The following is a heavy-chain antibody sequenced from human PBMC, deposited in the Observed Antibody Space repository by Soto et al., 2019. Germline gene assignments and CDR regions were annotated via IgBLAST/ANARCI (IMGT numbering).Heavy chain of an antibody. CDR1: GYTFTGYY. V-gene: IGHV1-2*02. CDR2: INPDSGAT. Sequence: ASVKVSCKPSGYTFTGYYVHWVRQAPGQGLEWLGWINPDSGATNCTQKLQGRVTMTTDTSISTAFMELSRLTSDDTAVYYCATDLERLSHFAIDVWGQGTTVTVSS. J-gene: IGHJ6*02. CDR3: ATDLERLSHFAIDV. D-gene: IGHD3-3*01.